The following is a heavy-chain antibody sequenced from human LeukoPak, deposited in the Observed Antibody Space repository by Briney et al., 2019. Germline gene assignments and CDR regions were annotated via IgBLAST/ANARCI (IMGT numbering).Heavy chain of an antibody. CDR1: GYTFTSYY. V-gene: IGHV1-46*01. CDR2: INPSGSST. D-gene: IGHD2-15*01. Sequence: GASVKVSCKASGYTFTSYYMHWVRQAPGQGLEWMGIINPSGSSTSYAQKFQGRVTMTRDMSTSTVYMELSSLRSEDTAVYYCAKGYCSGGSCYDSAYWFDPWGQGTLVTVSS. J-gene: IGHJ5*02. CDR3: AKGYCSGGSCYDSAYWFDP.